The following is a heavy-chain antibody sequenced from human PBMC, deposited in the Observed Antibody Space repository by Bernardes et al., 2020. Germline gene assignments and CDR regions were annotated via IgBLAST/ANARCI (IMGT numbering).Heavy chain of an antibody. CDR3: AKALPGSYLDY. V-gene: IGHV3-30*18. CDR2: ISYDGSNK. J-gene: IGHJ4*02. D-gene: IGHD1-26*01. Sequence: GGSLRLSCAASGFTFSSYGMHWVRQAPGKGLEWVAVISYDGSNKYYADSVKGRFTISRDNSKNTLYLQMNSLRAEDTAVYYCAKALPGSYLDYWGQGTLVTVSS. CDR1: GFTFSSYG.